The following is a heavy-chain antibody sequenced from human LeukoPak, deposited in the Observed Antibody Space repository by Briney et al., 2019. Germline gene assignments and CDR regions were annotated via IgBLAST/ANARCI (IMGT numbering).Heavy chain of an antibody. Sequence: GESLKISCKGSGYRFTSYWIGWVRQMPGKGLEWIGIIYSGDSDTRYSPSFQGQVTISADKSISTAYLQWSSLKASDTAMYYCASQGSYGDYNHYYYYYMDVWGKGTTVTVSS. V-gene: IGHV5-51*01. D-gene: IGHD4-17*01. CDR1: GYRFTSYW. CDR2: IYSGDSDT. J-gene: IGHJ6*03. CDR3: ASQGSYGDYNHYYYYYMDV.